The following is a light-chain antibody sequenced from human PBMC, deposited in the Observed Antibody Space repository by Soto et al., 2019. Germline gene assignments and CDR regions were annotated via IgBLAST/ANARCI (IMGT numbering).Light chain of an antibody. V-gene: IGKV3-20*01. CDR3: QHYGTSPRT. Sequence: IVLTQSPGILSLSPGERATLSCRASQSVTSSYLAWYQQKPDQAPRLLIYGASTRATGISDRFSGSGSGTDFTLTISRLEPEDFAVYYCQHYGTSPRTFGQGTKLEIK. CDR2: GAS. CDR1: QSVTSSY. J-gene: IGKJ2*01.